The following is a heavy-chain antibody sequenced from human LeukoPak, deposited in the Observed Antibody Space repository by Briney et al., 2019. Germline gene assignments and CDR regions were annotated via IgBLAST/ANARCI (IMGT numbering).Heavy chain of an antibody. V-gene: IGHV1-69*05. Sequence: ASVKVSCKASGGTFSSYATSWVRQAPGQGLEWMGGIIPIFGTANYAQKFQGRVTITTDESTSTAYMELSSLRSEDTAVHYCARDKSGYSDYWGQGTLVTVSS. D-gene: IGHD3-22*01. CDR3: ARDKSGYSDY. CDR1: GGTFSSYA. J-gene: IGHJ4*02. CDR2: IIPIFGTA.